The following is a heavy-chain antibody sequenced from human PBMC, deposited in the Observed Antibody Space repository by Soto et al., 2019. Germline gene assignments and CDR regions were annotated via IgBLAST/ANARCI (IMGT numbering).Heavy chain of an antibody. V-gene: IGHV3-30-3*01. CDR3: AIEGVWNHIVDY. J-gene: IGHJ4*02. Sequence: QVQLVESGGGVVQPGRSLRLSCAASGFTFSSYAMHWVRQAPGKGLVWVAVVSYDGSNKYYADSVKGRFTISRDNSNNTLYLQMNSLRAEDTAVYYCAIEGVWNHIVDYWGQGTLVTVSS. CDR1: GFTFSSYA. D-gene: IGHD1-1*01. CDR2: VSYDGSNK.